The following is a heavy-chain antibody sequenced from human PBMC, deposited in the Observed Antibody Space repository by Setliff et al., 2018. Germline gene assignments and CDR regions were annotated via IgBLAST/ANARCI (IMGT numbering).Heavy chain of an antibody. V-gene: IGHV4-4*07. J-gene: IGHJ4*02. D-gene: IGHD3-10*01. CDR1: GGSISSYY. CDR3: ARQLYYYGTPGYFDY. Sequence: SETLSLTCTVSGGSISSYYWSWIRQPAGKGLEWIGHIYIGGSANYNPSLKSRVTMSIDTSKNQFSLKLSSVTAADTAVYYCARQLYYYGTPGYFDYWGQGTLVTVSS. CDR2: IYIGGSA.